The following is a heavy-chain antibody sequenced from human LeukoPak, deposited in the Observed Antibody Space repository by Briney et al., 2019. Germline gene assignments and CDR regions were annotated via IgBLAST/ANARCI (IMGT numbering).Heavy chain of an antibody. V-gene: IGHV3-11*04. D-gene: IGHD6-19*01. CDR1: GFTFSDYY. J-gene: IGHJ3*02. Sequence: PGGSLRLSCAASGFTFSDYYMSWIRQAPGKGLEWVSYISSSGSYIYYADSVKGRFTISRDNAKNSLYLQMNSLRAEDTAVYYCARVVAVAGRAFDIWGQGTMVTVSS. CDR3: ARVVAVAGRAFDI. CDR2: ISSSGSYI.